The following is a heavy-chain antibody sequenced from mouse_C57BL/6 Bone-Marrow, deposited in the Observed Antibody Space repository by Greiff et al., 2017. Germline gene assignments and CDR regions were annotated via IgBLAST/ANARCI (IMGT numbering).Heavy chain of an antibody. J-gene: IGHJ4*01. CDR1: GYTFTEYT. CDR3: ARHEDLHYDYDGYAMDY. CDR2: FYPGSGSI. Sequence: VQLQQSGAELVKPGASVKLSCKASGYTFTEYTIHWVKQRSGQGLEWIGWFYPGSGSIKYNEKFKDKATLTADKSSSTVYMELSRLTSEDSAVYFCARHEDLHYDYDGYAMDYWGQGTSVTVSS. V-gene: IGHV1-62-2*01. D-gene: IGHD2-4*01.